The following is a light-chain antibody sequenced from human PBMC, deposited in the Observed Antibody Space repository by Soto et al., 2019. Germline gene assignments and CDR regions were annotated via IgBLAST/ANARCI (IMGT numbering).Light chain of an antibody. Sequence: EIVLTQSPGTLSLSPGERATLSCRASQSISSSYFAWYQQKPGQAPRLLIYGASSRATGIPDRFSGSGSGADFTLTISRLEPEDLAVYYCQQYGSSPGTFGQRTKVEIK. V-gene: IGKV3-20*01. CDR3: QQYGSSPGT. CDR2: GAS. CDR1: QSISSSY. J-gene: IGKJ1*01.